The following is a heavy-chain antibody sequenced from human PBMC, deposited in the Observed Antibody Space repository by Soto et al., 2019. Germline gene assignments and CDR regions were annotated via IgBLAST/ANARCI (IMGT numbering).Heavy chain of an antibody. CDR2: TYYRSRWYN. Sequence: PSQTLSRTCAIRGESVSGNRAAWNWNRMSPSRGLEWLARTYYRSRWYNDYAVSVRSRITVNADTSKNQFSLQLTSVTPEDTAIYYCAGTTSHHWLYMDVWGRGTTVTVSS. CDR3: AGTTSHHWLYMDV. D-gene: IGHD1-1*01. J-gene: IGHJ6*03. V-gene: IGHV6-1*01. CDR1: GESVSGNRAA.